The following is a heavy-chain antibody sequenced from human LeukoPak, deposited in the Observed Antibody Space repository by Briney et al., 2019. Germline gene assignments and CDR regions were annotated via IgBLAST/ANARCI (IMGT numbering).Heavy chain of an antibody. CDR3: ARGHSSSSREFDY. J-gene: IGHJ4*02. CDR1: GGTVSSYA. D-gene: IGHD6-6*01. V-gene: IGHV1-69*05. CDR2: IIPIFGTA. Sequence: SVKVSCKASGGTVSSYAISWVRQAPGQGLEWMGGIIPIFGTANYAQKFQGRVTITTDESTSTAYMELSSLRSEDTAVYYCARGHSSSSREFDYWGQGTLVTVSS.